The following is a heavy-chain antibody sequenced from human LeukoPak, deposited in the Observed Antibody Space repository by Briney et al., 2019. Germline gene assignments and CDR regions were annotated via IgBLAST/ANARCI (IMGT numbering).Heavy chain of an antibody. Sequence: GGSLRLSCAASGFTVSSNDMSWVRQAPGKGLEWVSAIYSGGSIYYADSVKGRFTISRDNSKNTMYLQMHSLGAEDTAVYYCARHRYISTRDFEYWGQGTLVTVSS. CDR1: GFTVSSND. J-gene: IGHJ4*02. CDR2: IYSGGSI. CDR3: ARHRYISTRDFEY. V-gene: IGHV3-53*01. D-gene: IGHD1-14*01.